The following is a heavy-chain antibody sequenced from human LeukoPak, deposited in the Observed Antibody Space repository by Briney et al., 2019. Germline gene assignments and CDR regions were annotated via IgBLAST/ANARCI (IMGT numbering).Heavy chain of an antibody. CDR3: ARALAAAGRRGAFDI. J-gene: IGHJ3*02. V-gene: IGHV1-46*03. D-gene: IGHD6-13*01. Sequence: ASVKVSCKASGYTFTSYYMHWVRQAPGQGLEWMGIINPSGGSTNYAQKFQGRVTMTRDTSTSTVYMELSSLRSEDTAVYYCARALAAAGRRGAFDIWGQGTMVTVSS. CDR1: GYTFTSYY. CDR2: INPSGGST.